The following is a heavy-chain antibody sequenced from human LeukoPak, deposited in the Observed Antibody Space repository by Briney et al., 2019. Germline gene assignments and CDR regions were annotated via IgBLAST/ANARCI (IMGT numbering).Heavy chain of an antibody. CDR2: ISSSGSTI. D-gene: IGHD6-19*01. V-gene: IGHV3-48*03. J-gene: IGHJ2*01. CDR3: ARGISSGWYWYFDL. CDR1: GFTFSSYE. Sequence: GGSLRLSCAASGFTFSSYEMNWVRQAPGKGLEWVSYISSSGSTIYYADSVKGRFTISRDNAKNSLYLQMNSLRAEDTAVYYCARGISSGWYWYFDLWGRGTLVTVSS.